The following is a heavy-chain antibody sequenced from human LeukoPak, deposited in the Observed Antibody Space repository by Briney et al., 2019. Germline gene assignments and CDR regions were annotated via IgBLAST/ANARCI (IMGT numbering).Heavy chain of an antibody. Sequence: KPSETLSLTCTVSGGSISSGNYYWSWIRQPAGKGLEWIGRIYTCGSTNYNPSLKSRVTISVDTSKNQFSLKLSSVTAADTAVYYCARVSAESYDISFDPWGQGTLVTVSS. J-gene: IGHJ5*02. V-gene: IGHV4-61*02. CDR1: GGSISSGNYY. CDR3: ARVSAESYDISFDP. D-gene: IGHD3-22*01. CDR2: IYTCGST.